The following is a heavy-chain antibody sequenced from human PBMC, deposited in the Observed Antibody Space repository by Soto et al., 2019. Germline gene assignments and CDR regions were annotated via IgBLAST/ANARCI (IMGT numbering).Heavy chain of an antibody. J-gene: IGHJ5*02. V-gene: IGHV1-18*01. D-gene: IGHD3-10*01. CDR3: ARGVGSESYYNQCNWYYL. CDR1: GYTFTNYG. Sequence: GASVKVSCKASGYTFTNYGISWVRQAPGQGLEWMGWINVYNGNTKYAQKVQGRVTMTTDTSTSTAYMELRSLRSDDTAVYYCARGVGSESYYNQCNWYYLWGQGTLVIVYS. CDR2: INVYNGNT.